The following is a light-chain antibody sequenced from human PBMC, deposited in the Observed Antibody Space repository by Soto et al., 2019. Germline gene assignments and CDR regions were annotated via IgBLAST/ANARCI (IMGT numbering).Light chain of an antibody. CDR3: QQYSSYWT. V-gene: IGKV1-5*01. CDR2: DAT. CDR1: QGISTY. Sequence: DIQMTQSRSSLSASVGDRVTITCRASQGISTYLNWYQQKPGKAPKLLIHDATSLESGVPSRFSGSGSGTEFTLTISSLQPDDFATYYCQQYSSYWTFAQGTKVDI. J-gene: IGKJ1*01.